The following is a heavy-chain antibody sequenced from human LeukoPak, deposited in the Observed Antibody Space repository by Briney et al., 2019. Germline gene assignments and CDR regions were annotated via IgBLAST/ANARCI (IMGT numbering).Heavy chain of an antibody. CDR1: GFTFSSYW. D-gene: IGHD4-17*01. V-gene: IGHV3-74*01. J-gene: IGHJ6*02. CDR2: INSDGSTA. Sequence: GSLRLSCAASGFTFSSYWMHWVRQAPGKGLVWVSHINSDGSTARYADSVKGRFTISRDNAKNTLYLQMNSLRVEDTAVFYCVRESTSVTRFGMDVWGQGTTVTVSS. CDR3: VRESTSVTRFGMDV.